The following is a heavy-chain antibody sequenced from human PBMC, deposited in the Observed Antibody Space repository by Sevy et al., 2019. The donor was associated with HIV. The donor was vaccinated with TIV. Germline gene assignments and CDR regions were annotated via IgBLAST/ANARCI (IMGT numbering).Heavy chain of an antibody. J-gene: IGHJ3*02. D-gene: IGHD4-17*01. V-gene: IGHV4-34*01. Sequence: SETLSLTCAVYGGSFSGYYWSWIRQPPGKGLEWIGEINHSGSTNYNPSLKSRVTISVDTSKNPFSLKLGSVTAADTAVYYCATRETTVTYAFDIWGQGTMVTVSS. CDR3: ATRETTVTYAFDI. CDR1: GGSFSGYY. CDR2: INHSGST.